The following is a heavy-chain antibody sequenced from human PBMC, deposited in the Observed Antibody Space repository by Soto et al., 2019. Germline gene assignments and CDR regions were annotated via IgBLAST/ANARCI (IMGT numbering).Heavy chain of an antibody. D-gene: IGHD5-18*01. CDR3: ARSGYNYGPFDY. CDR2: IYSGGST. Sequence: EVQLVESGGGLIQPGGSLRLSCAASEFTVSSTYMSWVRQAPGKGLEWVSVIYSGGSTYYADSVKGRFTISRDNSKNTLYRQMNSLRAEDTAVYYCARSGYNYGPFDYWRQATRVTVSS. CDR1: EFTVSSTY. V-gene: IGHV3-53*01. J-gene: IGHJ4*02.